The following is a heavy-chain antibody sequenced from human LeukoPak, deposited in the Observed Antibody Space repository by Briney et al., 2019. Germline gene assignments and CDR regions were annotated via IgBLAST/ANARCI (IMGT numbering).Heavy chain of an antibody. CDR2: IKQDGSEK. V-gene: IGHV3-7*01. CDR1: GFTFSSYW. D-gene: IGHD4-11*01. J-gene: IGHJ6*02. CDR3: ARVSRDSYSNYYYYYGMDV. Sequence: GGSLRLSCAASGFTFSSYWMSWVRQAPGKGLEWVANIKQDGSEKYYVDSVKGRFTISRDNAKNSLYLQMNSLRAEDTAVYYCARVSRDSYSNYYYYYGMDVWGQGTTVTVSS.